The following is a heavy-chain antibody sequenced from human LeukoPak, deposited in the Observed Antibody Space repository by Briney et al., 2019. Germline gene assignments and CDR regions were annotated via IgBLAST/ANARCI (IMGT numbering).Heavy chain of an antibody. Sequence: GGSLRLSCTASGFTFGDYAMSWFRQAPGKGLEWVGFIRSKAYGGTTEYAASVKGRFTISRDDSKSIAYLQMNSLKTEDTAVYYCTGYYGSGSYYDDYWGQGTLVTVPS. CDR2: IRSKAYGGTT. J-gene: IGHJ4*02. CDR3: TGYYGSGSYYDDY. V-gene: IGHV3-49*03. D-gene: IGHD3-10*01. CDR1: GFTFGDYA.